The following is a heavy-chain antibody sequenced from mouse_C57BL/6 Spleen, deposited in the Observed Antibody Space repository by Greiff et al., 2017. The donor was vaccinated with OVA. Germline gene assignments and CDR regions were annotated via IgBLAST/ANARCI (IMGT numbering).Heavy chain of an antibody. V-gene: IGHV1-80*01. CDR1: GNAFSSYW. Sequence: QVQLQQSGAELVKPGVSVKISCKASGNAFSSYWMNWVKQRPGKGLEWIGQIYPGDGDINYNGKFKGKATLAADKSTSTAHMQLSSLTAEDSAVYVSSKEGDPTPVDYWGQGTSVTVSS. D-gene: IGHD3-3*01. CDR3: SKEGDPTPVDY. CDR2: IYPGDGDI. J-gene: IGHJ4*01.